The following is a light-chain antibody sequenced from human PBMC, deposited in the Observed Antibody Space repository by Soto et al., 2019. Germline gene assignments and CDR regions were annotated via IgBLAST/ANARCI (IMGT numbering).Light chain of an antibody. V-gene: IGLV2-14*01. CDR1: SSDVGGYNY. CDR3: SSYTSSSTLGV. Sequence: QSALTQPASVSGSPGQSITISCTGTSSDVGGYNYVSWYQQHPGKAPKLMIYDVSNRPSGVSNRFSGSKSGNTASLTISGLQAEDEADYCCSSYTSSSTLGVFGGATKVTVL. CDR2: DVS. J-gene: IGLJ2*01.